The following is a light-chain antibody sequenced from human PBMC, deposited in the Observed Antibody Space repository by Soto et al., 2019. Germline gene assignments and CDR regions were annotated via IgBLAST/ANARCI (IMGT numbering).Light chain of an antibody. CDR1: QGVGSY. Sequence: EIVLTQSPGTLSLSTGERATLSCRASQGVGSYLVWYQQKPGQAPRPLIYGASSRATGIPDRFSGSGSGTDFTLTISRLEPEDFAIYYCQQYDSSPRTFGQGTKVEIK. CDR3: QQYDSSPRT. V-gene: IGKV3-20*01. CDR2: GAS. J-gene: IGKJ1*01.